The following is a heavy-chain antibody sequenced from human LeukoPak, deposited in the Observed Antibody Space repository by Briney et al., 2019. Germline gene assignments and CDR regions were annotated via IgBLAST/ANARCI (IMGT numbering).Heavy chain of an antibody. CDR2: IYPGDSDT. V-gene: IGHV5-51*01. CDR1: GYSFTSYW. D-gene: IGHD6-19*01. CDR3: ARQAGWDSSGWYGSLGWFDP. J-gene: IGHJ5*02. Sequence: GESLKIACKGSGYSFTSYWIGWVRQMPGKGLEWMGIIYPGDSDTRYSPSFQGQVTISADKSISTAYLQWSSLKSSDTAMYYCARQAGWDSSGWYGSLGWFDPWGQGTLVTVSS.